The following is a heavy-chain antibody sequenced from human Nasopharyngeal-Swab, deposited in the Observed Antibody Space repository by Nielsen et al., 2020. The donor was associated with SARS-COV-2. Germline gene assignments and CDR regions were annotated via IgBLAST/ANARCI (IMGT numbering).Heavy chain of an antibody. CDR2: IGTAGDT. V-gene: IGHV3-13*01. CDR3: TRTLSASYMDV. Sequence: GGSLRLSCAASGFSFSRIDMPWVRQVMGKGLEWVSAIGTAGDTYYPRSMKGRFTISRGDAENILYLQMNSLRAEDTAVYYCTRTLSASYMDVWGKGTTVTVSS. CDR1: GFSFSRID. J-gene: IGHJ6*03.